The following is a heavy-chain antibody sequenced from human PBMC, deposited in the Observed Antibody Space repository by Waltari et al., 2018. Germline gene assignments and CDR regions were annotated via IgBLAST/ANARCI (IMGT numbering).Heavy chain of an antibody. J-gene: IGHJ6*02. D-gene: IGHD3-9*01. CDR3: ARARYFDAGGMDF. V-gene: IGHV3-66*01. Sequence: EVQLVESGGGLVQPGGSLRLSCAASGFTVSINYMIWVRQAAGKWLEWVSVNYRGGSTYYAYSGKGRFTISTANSKITLYLQMNSPGAEDTYVYYCARARYFDAGGMDFWGQGTTVTVSS. CDR1: GFTVSINY. CDR2: NYRGGST.